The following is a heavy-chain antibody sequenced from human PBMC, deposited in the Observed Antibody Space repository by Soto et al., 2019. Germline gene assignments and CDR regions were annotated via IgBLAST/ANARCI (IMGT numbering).Heavy chain of an antibody. Sequence: ASLPLSGAACGFTSVDYAGRCIIQAPGKGLECVSGISGSGGSTSYADSVKGRFTISRDNSKNTLSLQMNSLRAEDTAVYYCAKAPLVGATSPWDYWGQGTLVTVSS. J-gene: IGHJ4*02. CDR2: ISGSGGST. V-gene: IGHV3-23*01. CDR1: GFTSVDYA. CDR3: AKAPLVGATSPWDY. D-gene: IGHD1-26*01.